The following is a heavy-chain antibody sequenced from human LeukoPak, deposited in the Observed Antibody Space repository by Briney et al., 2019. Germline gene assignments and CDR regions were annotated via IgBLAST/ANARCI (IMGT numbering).Heavy chain of an antibody. CDR2: IYYSGST. V-gene: IGHV4-59*08. Sequence: PSETLSLTCTVSGGSISSYYWSWIRQPPGKGLEWIGYIYYSGSTNYNPSLKSRVTISVDTSKNQFSLKLSSVTAADMAVYYCARHSYGQVRGVIITHPDDAFDIWGQGTMVTVSS. J-gene: IGHJ3*02. D-gene: IGHD3-10*01. CDR3: ARHSYGQVRGVIITHPDDAFDI. CDR1: GGSISSYY.